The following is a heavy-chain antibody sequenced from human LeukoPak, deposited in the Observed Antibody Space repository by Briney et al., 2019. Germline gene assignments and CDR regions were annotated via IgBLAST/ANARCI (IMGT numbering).Heavy chain of an antibody. CDR2: IKGDGSEK. J-gene: IGHJ5*02. Sequence: AGGSLRLSCAASGFSFSSYWMTWVRQAPGTGLEWVANIKGDGSEKYYVDSVKGRFNIARDNAKNSVYLQVNSLRAEDTAVYYCARSPTFRGWFDPWGQGTLVTVSS. CDR1: GFSFSSYW. D-gene: IGHD2/OR15-2a*01. V-gene: IGHV3-7*01. CDR3: ARSPTFRGWFDP.